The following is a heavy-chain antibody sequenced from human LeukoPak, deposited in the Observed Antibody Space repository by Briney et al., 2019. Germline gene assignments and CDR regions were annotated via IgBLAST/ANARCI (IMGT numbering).Heavy chain of an antibody. V-gene: IGHV3-7*03. CDR3: AKEGRSLQTY. J-gene: IGHJ4*02. CDR2: IKEDGTET. D-gene: IGHD5-24*01. CDR1: GFTFSSCA. Sequence: GGSLRLSCAASGFTFSSCAMSWVRLAPEKGLEWVANIKEDGTETYYVGSVKGRFTISRDNAKNSLYLQMNSLRVEDTAVYYCAKEGRSLQTYWGQGTLVTVSS.